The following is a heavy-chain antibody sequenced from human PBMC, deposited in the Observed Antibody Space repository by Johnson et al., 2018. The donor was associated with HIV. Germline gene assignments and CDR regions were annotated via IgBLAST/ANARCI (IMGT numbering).Heavy chain of an antibody. Sequence: VQLVESGGGLIQPGGSLRLSCAASGFTVSDKYISWVRQAPGKGLEWVSVIYRGDRAYYADSVKGRFMISRDSSKNTLYLQMNRLTADDTAVYYCARDPWALYYYHSSGHDGVYAFDGWGQGTMVTVSS. V-gene: IGHV3-53*01. CDR3: ARDPWALYYYHSSGHDGVYAFDG. CDR1: GFTVSDKY. CDR2: IYRGDRA. D-gene: IGHD3-22*01. J-gene: IGHJ3*01.